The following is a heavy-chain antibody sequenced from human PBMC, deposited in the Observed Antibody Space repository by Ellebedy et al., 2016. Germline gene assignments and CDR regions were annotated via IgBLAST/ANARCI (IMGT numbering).Heavy chain of an antibody. CDR2: ISTSNGDT. J-gene: IGHJ6*02. Sequence: ASVKVSCXASGYTFTSSGITWVRQAPGQGLEWMGWISTSNGDTNYAQKLQGRVTMTTDPSTSTAYMELRSLRSDDTAVYYCARGNHYYDSSGYHDWGQGTTVTVSS. CDR1: GYTFTSSG. D-gene: IGHD3-22*01. CDR3: ARGNHYYDSSGYHD. V-gene: IGHV1-18*01.